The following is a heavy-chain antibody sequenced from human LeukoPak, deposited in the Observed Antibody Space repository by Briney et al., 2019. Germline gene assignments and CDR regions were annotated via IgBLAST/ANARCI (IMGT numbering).Heavy chain of an antibody. CDR3: VKGGVTTNF. J-gene: IGHJ4*02. V-gene: IGHV3-64D*09. Sequence: GSLRLSCSASGFTFNNYAIHWVRQAPGKGLEYVSAISSSGGSTYYADSVKGRFTISRDNSKNTLYLQMSSLRAEDTAVYYCVKGGVTTNFWGQGTLVTVSS. CDR1: GFTFNNYA. D-gene: IGHD4-17*01. CDR2: ISSSGGST.